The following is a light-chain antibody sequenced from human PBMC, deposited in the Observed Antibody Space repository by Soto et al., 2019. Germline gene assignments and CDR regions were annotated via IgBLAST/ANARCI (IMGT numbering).Light chain of an antibody. CDR3: QQYNNWPLT. CDR2: DAS. CDR1: QSITGN. Sequence: EIVMTQSPATLSVSPGERATLSCRASQSITGNLTWYQQKPGQAPRLLIYDASTRATGIPARFSGSGSGTEFTLTISILQSEDFAVYYCQQYNNWPLTFGGGTKVEIK. J-gene: IGKJ4*01. V-gene: IGKV3-15*01.